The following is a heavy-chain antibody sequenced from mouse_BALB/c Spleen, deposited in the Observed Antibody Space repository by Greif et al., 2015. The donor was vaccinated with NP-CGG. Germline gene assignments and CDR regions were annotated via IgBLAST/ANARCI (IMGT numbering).Heavy chain of an antibody. CDR1: GYSFTGYY. CDR3: ASGDYDVYAMDY. Sequence: LVKTGASVKISCKASGYSFTGYYMRWVKQSHGKSLEWIGYISCYNGATSYNQKFKGKATFTADTSSSTAYMQFNSLTSEDSAVYYCASGDYDVYAMDYWGQGTSVTVSS. D-gene: IGHD2-4*01. V-gene: IGHV1S34*01. J-gene: IGHJ4*01. CDR2: ISCYNGAT.